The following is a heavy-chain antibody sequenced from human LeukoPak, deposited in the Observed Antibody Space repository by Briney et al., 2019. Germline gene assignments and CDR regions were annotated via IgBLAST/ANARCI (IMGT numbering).Heavy chain of an antibody. V-gene: IGHV3-21*01. J-gene: IGHJ4*02. CDR3: VPLNWNPPGDFDR. CDR1: GFTFSSYS. Sequence: GGSLRLSCAASGFTFSSYSMNWVRQAPGKGLEWVSSISSSSSYIYYADSVKGRFSISKDNAKNSLYLQMNSLRVEDTAVYYCVPLNWNPPGDFDRWGQGTLVTVSS. CDR2: ISSSSSYI. D-gene: IGHD1-20*01.